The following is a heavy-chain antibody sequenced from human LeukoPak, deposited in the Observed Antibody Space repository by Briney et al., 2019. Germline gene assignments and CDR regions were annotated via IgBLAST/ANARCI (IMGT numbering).Heavy chain of an antibody. D-gene: IGHD3-10*01. V-gene: IGHV1-46*01. CDR3: ARGNRGAHMVRGKTHYYYYMDV. CDR1: GYTFTSYY. J-gene: IGHJ6*03. CDR2: INPSGGST. Sequence: ASVKVSCKASGYTFTSYYMHWVRQAPGQGLEWMGIINPSGGSTSYAQKFQGRVTMTRDMSTSTVYMELSSLRSEDTAVYYCARGNRGAHMVRGKTHYYYYMDVWGKGTTVTVSS.